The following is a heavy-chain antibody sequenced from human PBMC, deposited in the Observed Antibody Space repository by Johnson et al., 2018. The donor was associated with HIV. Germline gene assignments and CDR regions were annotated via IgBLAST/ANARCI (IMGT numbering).Heavy chain of an antibody. V-gene: IGHV3-11*04. CDR3: AKDTLLESGFDI. J-gene: IGHJ3*02. D-gene: IGHD3-3*02. Sequence: QVQLVESGGGLVQPGGSLRLSCAASGFIFSDYYMSWIRQAPGKGLEWVSYISSSGTNIYYADSVKGRFSISRDNAKSSLYLQMNSLRAEDTALYYCAKDTLLESGFDIWGQGTMVTVSS. CDR1: GFIFSDYY. CDR2: ISSSGTNI.